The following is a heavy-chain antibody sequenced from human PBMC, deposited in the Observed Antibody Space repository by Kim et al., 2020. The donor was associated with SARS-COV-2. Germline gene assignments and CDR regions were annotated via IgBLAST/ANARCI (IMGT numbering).Heavy chain of an antibody. CDR3: ATYGGNLGFDY. CDR2: IYYSGST. Sequence: SETLSLTCSVSGVSISRYFWNWIRQPPGKGLEWIGYIYYSGSTNYNPSLKGRVTISLDTPKNQFSLRLNSVTAADTAVYYCATYGGNLGFDYWGQGTLVT. CDR1: GVSISRYF. D-gene: IGHD4-17*01. J-gene: IGHJ4*02. V-gene: IGHV4-59*13.